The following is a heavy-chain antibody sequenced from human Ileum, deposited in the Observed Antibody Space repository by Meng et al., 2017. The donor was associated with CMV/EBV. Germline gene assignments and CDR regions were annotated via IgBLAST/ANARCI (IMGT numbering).Heavy chain of an antibody. V-gene: IGHV4-30-4*08. CDR2: IYYSGST. J-gene: IGHJ4*02. CDR1: GGSISSGDYY. D-gene: IGHD2-15*01. CDR3: ASHVSSGGLYY. Sequence: QVPLQDSGQGLVKPSQTLSLTGTVSGGSISSGDYYWSWIRQPPGKGLEWIGYIYYSGSTYYNPSLKSRVTISVDTSKNQFSLKLSSVTAADTAVYYCASHVSSGGLYYWGQGTLVTVSS.